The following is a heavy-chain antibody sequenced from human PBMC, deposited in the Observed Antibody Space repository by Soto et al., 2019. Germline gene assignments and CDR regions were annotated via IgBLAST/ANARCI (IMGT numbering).Heavy chain of an antibody. CDR2: ISSSGSTI. CDR3: ARKHDYSNYFDY. D-gene: IGHD4-4*01. Sequence: GGSLRLSCAASGFTFSSYEMNWVRQAPGKGLEWVSYISSSGSTIYYADSVKGRFTISRDNAKNSLYLQMNSLRAEDTAVYYCARKHDYSNYFDYWGQGTLVTVSS. CDR1: GFTFSSYE. V-gene: IGHV3-48*03. J-gene: IGHJ4*02.